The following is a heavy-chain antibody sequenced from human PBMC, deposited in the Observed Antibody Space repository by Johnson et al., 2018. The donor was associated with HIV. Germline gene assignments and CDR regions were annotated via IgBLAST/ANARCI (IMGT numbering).Heavy chain of an antibody. CDR1: GFTFSDYY. J-gene: IGHJ3*02. CDR3: AKAYCPGCDGFDI. D-gene: IGHD2-15*01. Sequence: QVQLVESGGGLVKPGGSLRLSCAASGFTFSDYYMSWIRQAPGKGLEWVSGINWNGDTTAYADSVKGRFTVSRDNSKDTLYLQLNSLRTEDTAVYYCAKAYCPGCDGFDIWGQGTMVTVSS. CDR2: INWNGDTT. V-gene: IGHV3-11*04.